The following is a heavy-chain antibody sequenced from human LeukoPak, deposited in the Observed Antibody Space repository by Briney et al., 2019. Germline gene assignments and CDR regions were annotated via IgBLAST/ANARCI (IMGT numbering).Heavy chain of an antibody. V-gene: IGHV3-20*04. Sequence: PGGSLRLSCTASGFAFDEHGMSWVRQVPGKGLEWVSGINWSGGSTGYADPLRGRFTISRDNAKNSLYLQMDSLRAEDTALYYCARAPITRPFYFDSWGQGTLVTVSS. CDR2: INWSGGST. J-gene: IGHJ4*02. CDR1: GFAFDEHG. CDR3: ARAPITRPFYFDS. D-gene: IGHD2-2*01.